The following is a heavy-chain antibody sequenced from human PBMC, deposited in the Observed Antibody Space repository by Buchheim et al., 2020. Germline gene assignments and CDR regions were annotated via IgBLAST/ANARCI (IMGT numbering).Heavy chain of an antibody. D-gene: IGHD3-22*01. CDR1: GGSFSGYY. Sequence: QVQLQQWGAGLLKPSETLSLTCAVYGGSFSGYYWSWIRQPPGKGLEWIGEINHSGSTNYNPSLKSRVTISVDTSKNQFSLQLSSVTAADTAVYYCASLRTDYYDSSGYYPETIDYWGQGTL. CDR2: INHSGST. CDR3: ASLRTDYYDSSGYYPETIDY. J-gene: IGHJ4*02. V-gene: IGHV4-34*01.